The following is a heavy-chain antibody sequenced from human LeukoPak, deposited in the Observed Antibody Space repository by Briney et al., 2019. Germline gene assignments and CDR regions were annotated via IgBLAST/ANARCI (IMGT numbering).Heavy chain of an antibody. CDR2: INTNTGKP. CDR3: ASAASLDH. CDR1: GYAFTSYA. J-gene: IGHJ4*02. D-gene: IGHD6-13*01. Sequence: ASVKVSCKASGYAFTSYAMNWVRQAPGQGLEWMGWINTNTGKPTYAQGFTGRFVFSLDSSVSTAYLQINSLNAEGTAVYYCASAASLDHWGQGTLVTVSS. V-gene: IGHV7-4-1*02.